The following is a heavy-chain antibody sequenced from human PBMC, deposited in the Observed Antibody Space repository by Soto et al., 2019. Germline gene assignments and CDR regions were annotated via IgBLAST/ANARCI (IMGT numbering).Heavy chain of an antibody. J-gene: IGHJ6*02. CDR2: IYYSGST. CDR1: GGSISSSSYY. Sequence: PSETLSLTCTVSGGSISSSSYYWGWIRQPPGKGLEWIGSIYYSGSTYYNPSLKSRVTISVDTSKNQFSLKLSSVTAADTAVYYCARGWMAAAEAWTKEFYYYYGMDVWGQGTTVTVSS. V-gene: IGHV4-39*07. CDR3: ARGWMAAAEAWTKEFYYYYGMDV. D-gene: IGHD6-13*01.